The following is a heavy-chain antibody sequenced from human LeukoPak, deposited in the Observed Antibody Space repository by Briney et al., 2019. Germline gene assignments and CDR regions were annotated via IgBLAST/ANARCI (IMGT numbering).Heavy chain of an antibody. CDR2: INTNGGST. Sequence: GGSLRLSCAASGFTFSAYGMHWVRQAPGKGLEYVSAINTNGGSTYYANSVKGRFTISRDNSRSTLYLQMGSLRTADMAVYYCAREGSYGESDYWGQGTLVTVSS. CDR1: GFTFSAYG. V-gene: IGHV3-64*01. CDR3: AREGSYGESDY. J-gene: IGHJ4*02. D-gene: IGHD3-16*01.